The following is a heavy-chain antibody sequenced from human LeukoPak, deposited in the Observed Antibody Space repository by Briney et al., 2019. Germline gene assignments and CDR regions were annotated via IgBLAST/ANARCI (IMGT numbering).Heavy chain of an antibody. J-gene: IGHJ5*02. CDR2: IYYSGYT. Sequence: SETLSLTCTVSGCSISSYYWSWIRQPPGKGLKWIGNIYYSGYTTYSPSLRSRVTISVDTSKNQFPLKLSSVTAADTAVYYCARDSGTTGEVKFDPWGQGTLVTVSS. CDR1: GCSISSYY. D-gene: IGHD3-10*01. CDR3: ARDSGTTGEVKFDP. V-gene: IGHV4-59*01.